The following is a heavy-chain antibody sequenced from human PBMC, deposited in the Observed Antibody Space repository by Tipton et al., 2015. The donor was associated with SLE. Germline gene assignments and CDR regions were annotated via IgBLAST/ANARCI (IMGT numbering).Heavy chain of an antibody. CDR2: SRGDGGNT. V-gene: IGHV3-74*01. CDR1: GFTFSAYW. CDR3: VRERRTTGTAHDY. D-gene: IGHD1-1*01. Sequence: SLRLSCAASGFTFSAYWMHWVRPAPGMGPVWVARSRGDGGNTVYADSVNGRFTISRDDAKNTLYLQMNSLRAEDAAVYYCVRERRTTGTAHDYWGQGTLVTVSS. J-gene: IGHJ4*02.